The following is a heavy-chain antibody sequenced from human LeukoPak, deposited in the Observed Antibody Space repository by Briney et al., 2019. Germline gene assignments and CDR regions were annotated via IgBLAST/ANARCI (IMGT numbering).Heavy chain of an antibody. CDR1: GFTISDYA. J-gene: IGHJ4*02. CDR3: AKKPALIKYPFDN. V-gene: IGHV3-23*01. Sequence: GGSLRLSCVGSGFTISDYAMGWVRQAPGKGLEWVSVLSASGAYTEYADSVKGRFTISRDTSQNTVSLQMNSLRAEDTAVYYCAKKPALIKYPFDNWGQGTRVTVSS. D-gene: IGHD2-2*01. CDR2: LSASGAYT.